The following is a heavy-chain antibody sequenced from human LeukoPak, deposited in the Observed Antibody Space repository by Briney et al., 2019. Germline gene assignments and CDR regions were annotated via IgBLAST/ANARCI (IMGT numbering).Heavy chain of an antibody. CDR1: GGSISSGSYY. Sequence: PSETLSLXCTVSGGSISSGSYYWSWIRQPAGKGLEWIGRIYTSGSTNYNPSLKSRVTISVDTSKNQFSLKLSSVTAADTAVYYCARDGPSAYGVSWFDPWGQGTLVTVSS. D-gene: IGHD4-17*01. V-gene: IGHV4-61*02. CDR2: IYTSGST. J-gene: IGHJ5*02. CDR3: ARDGPSAYGVSWFDP.